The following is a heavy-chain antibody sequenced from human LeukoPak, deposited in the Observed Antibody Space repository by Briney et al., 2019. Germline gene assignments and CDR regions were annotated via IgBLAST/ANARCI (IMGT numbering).Heavy chain of an antibody. CDR1: GGSISSYY. V-gene: IGHV4-59*01. CDR2: IYYSGST. CDR3: AREWNYVIDS. Sequence: ASETLSLTCTVSGGSISSYYWSWIRRPPGKGLEWIGYIYYSGSTTYNPSLKSRVTISVDTSKNQFSVKLSSVTAADTAVYYCAREWNYVIDSWGQGTLVTVSS. J-gene: IGHJ5*01. D-gene: IGHD1-7*01.